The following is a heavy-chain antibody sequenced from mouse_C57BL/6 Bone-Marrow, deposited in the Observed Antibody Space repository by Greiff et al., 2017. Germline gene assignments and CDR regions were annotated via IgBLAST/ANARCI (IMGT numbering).Heavy chain of an antibody. V-gene: IGHV1-81*01. CDR1: GYTFTSYG. J-gene: IGHJ1*03. CDR3: ARSTVDWYFDV. Sequence: VQLQQSGAELARPGASVKLSCKASGYTFTSYGISWVKQRTGPGLEWIGEIYPRSGNTYYNEKFKGKATLTADKSSSTAYMELRSLTSEDSAVYFCARSTVDWYFDVWGTGTTVTVSS. D-gene: IGHD1-1*01. CDR2: IYPRSGNT.